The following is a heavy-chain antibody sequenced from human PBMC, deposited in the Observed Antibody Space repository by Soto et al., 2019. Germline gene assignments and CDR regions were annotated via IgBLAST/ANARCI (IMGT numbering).Heavy chain of an antibody. Sequence: QVQLVQSGAEVKKPGASVKVSCKASGYTFTSYGISWARQAPGQGLEWMGWISAYNGNTNYAQKLQGRVTMTTDTVTSTAYMELRSRKSAATAVYYCARVELFGEVDYWGQGTLVTVSS. CDR1: GYTFTSYG. J-gene: IGHJ4*02. V-gene: IGHV1-18*01. CDR3: ARVELFGEVDY. CDR2: ISAYNGNT. D-gene: IGHD3-10*02.